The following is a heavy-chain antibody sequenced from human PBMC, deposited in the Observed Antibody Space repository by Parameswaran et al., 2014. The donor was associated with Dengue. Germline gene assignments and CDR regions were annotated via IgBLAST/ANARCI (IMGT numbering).Heavy chain of an antibody. J-gene: IGHJ4*02. V-gene: IGHV3-48*03. Sequence: KWIRQPPGKGLEWVSYISSSGNMIYYADSVRGRFTISRDYAKNSLYLQMNSLRADDTSLYLCARAGPYGHGFDYWGQGTPVTVSS. CDR2: ISSSGNMI. D-gene: IGHD4-17*01. CDR3: ARAGPYGHGFDY.